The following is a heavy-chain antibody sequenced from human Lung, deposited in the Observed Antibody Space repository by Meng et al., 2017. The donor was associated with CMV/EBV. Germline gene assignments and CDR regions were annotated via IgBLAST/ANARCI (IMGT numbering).Heavy chain of an antibody. CDR3: AREQNYGDFYDYYYGLDG. CDR2: INPISGDT. V-gene: IGHV1-2*02. D-gene: IGHD4-17*01. J-gene: IGHJ6*02. CDR1: GYTFTDYY. Sequence: ASVKVSCKASGYTFTDYYIHWVRQAPGQGLEWMGWINPISGDTNFAQKFPGRVTLTRDTSINTAYMELSGLKSDDTAVDYCAREQNYGDFYDYYYGLDGWGQGTXVTVSS.